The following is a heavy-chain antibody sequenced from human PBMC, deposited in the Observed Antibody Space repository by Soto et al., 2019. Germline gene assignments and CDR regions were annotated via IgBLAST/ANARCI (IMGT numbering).Heavy chain of an antibody. Sequence: LSLSCTVSGGSIISGDYYWSWIRQPPGKVLEWIGYIYYSGSTYYNPSLKSRVTISVDTSKNQFSLKLSSVTAADTAVYYCAREVWFGESYYYGMDVWGQGTTVTVSS. V-gene: IGHV4-30-4*01. D-gene: IGHD3-10*01. CDR1: GGSIISGDYY. CDR3: AREVWFGESYYYGMDV. J-gene: IGHJ6*02. CDR2: IYYSGST.